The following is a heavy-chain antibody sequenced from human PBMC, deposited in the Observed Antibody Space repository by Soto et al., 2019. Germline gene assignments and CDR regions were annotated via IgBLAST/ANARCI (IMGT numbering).Heavy chain of an antibody. CDR1: GYTFTSYG. Sequence: QVQLVQSGAEVKKPGASVKVSCKASGYTFTSYGISWVRQAPGQGLEWMGWLNAYNGNTNYAQKLQGRVTMTTDTSTSTADMELRSTRSDATAVYYCARVLPPFAPWGQGTLVTVSS. CDR2: LNAYNGNT. J-gene: IGHJ5*02. V-gene: IGHV1-18*01. CDR3: ARVLPPFAP.